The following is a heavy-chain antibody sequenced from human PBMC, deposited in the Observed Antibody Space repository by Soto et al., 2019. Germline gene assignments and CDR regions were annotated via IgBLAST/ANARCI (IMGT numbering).Heavy chain of an antibody. CDR3: ARSEKGMATILDY. D-gene: IGHD5-12*01. Sequence: SDTLSLTCTVSGGSISGYFWNWIRQPPGKGLEWIGYIYSSGSTNYNPSLKSRVTISVDTSKNQFSLNLSSVTAADTAVYYCARSEKGMATILDYWGQGILVTVS. J-gene: IGHJ4*02. V-gene: IGHV4-59*01. CDR1: GGSISGYF. CDR2: IYSSGST.